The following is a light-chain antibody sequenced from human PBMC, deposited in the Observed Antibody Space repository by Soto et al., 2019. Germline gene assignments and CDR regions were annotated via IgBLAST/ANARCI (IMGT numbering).Light chain of an antibody. CDR2: SAS. CDR1: QGISNY. CDR3: QQYYRYPWT. Sequence: DIHMTQSPSSLSASVGDRVTITCRARQGISNYLGWYQQKPGKVPKSLIYSASSLQSGVPSKFSGSGSGTDFTLTINDMQPDDFATYYCQQYYRYPWTFGQGTKVDIK. V-gene: IGKV1-16*02. J-gene: IGKJ1*01.